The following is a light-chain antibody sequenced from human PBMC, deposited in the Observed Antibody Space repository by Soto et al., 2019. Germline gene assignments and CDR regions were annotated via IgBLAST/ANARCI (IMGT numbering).Light chain of an antibody. CDR3: QQYNSYSGT. V-gene: IGKV1-5*01. Sequence: DIQMTQSPSTLSASVGDRVTITCRASQSISNWLAWYQQKPGKAPKLLIYDASSLESGVPSRFSGSGSGTEFTLTSSSLQPDEFATYYCQQYNSYSGTFGQGTKLEIK. CDR1: QSISNW. J-gene: IGKJ2*01. CDR2: DAS.